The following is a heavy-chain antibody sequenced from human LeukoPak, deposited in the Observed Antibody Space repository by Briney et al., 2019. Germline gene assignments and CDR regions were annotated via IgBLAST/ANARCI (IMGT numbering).Heavy chain of an antibody. CDR2: IYYSGST. CDR3: ARDLGYGGNNWFDP. D-gene: IGHD4-23*01. Sequence: SQTLSLTRTVSGGSISSGGYYWSWIRQHPGKGLEWIGYIYYSGSTYYNPSLKSRVTISVDTSKNQFSLKLSSVTAADTAVYYCARDLGYGGNNWFDPWGQGTLVTVSS. CDR1: GGSISSGGYY. J-gene: IGHJ5*02. V-gene: IGHV4-31*03.